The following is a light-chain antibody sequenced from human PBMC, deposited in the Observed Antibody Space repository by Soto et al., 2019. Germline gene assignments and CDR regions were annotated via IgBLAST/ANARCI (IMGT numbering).Light chain of an antibody. CDR1: QIVNSN. CDR2: VAS. V-gene: IGKV3-15*01. J-gene: IGKJ4*01. CDR3: QQYNVWPLT. Sequence: EIVMTQSPVPLSLSPGDRATLSSRASQIVNSNLAWYQHKPGQPPKLLIYVASTRATGIPARFSGSGSGTEFTLTISSLQSEDFAVYYCQQYNVWPLTFGGGTKVEFK.